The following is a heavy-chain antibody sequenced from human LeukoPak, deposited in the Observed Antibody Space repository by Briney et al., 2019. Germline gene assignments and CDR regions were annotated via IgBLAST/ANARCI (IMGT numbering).Heavy chain of an antibody. CDR1: GGSFSDYY. J-gene: IGHJ4*02. V-gene: IGHV4-34*01. D-gene: IGHD6-19*01. Sequence: SETLSLTCAVYGGSFSDYYWTWMRQPPGKGLDWIGDINHSGSTNFNPSLKSRVSISVDTSKNQFSLRLSSVTAADTAVYYCAREGAVAKRGAFFDYWGQGTLVTVSS. CDR3: AREGAVAKRGAFFDY. CDR2: INHSGST.